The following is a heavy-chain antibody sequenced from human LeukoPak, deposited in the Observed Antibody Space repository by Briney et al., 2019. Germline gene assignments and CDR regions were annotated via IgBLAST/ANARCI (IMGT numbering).Heavy chain of an antibody. J-gene: IGHJ4*02. V-gene: IGHV3-23*01. D-gene: IGHD4-17*01. CDR2: ISGSGGTT. Sequence: GGSLRLSCAASGFTFSSYAMSWVRQAPGKGLEWVSTISGSGGTTYYADSVKGRFTISRDNSKNTLYLQMNSLRADDSAVYYCAKSPPMWADYGDFFDYWGQGTLVTVSS. CDR3: AKSPPMWADYGDFFDY. CDR1: GFTFSSYA.